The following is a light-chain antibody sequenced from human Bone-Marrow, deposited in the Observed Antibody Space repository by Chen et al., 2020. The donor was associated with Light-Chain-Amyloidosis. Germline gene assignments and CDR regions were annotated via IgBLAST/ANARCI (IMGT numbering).Light chain of an antibody. CDR1: NIGSTS. Sequence: SYVLTQPSSVSVAPGQTATIACGGNNIGSTSVHWCQQTPGQAPLLVVYDDSDRPSGIPERLSGCNAGNTATLTISRVEAEDEADYYCQVWDRSSDRPVFGGGTKLTVL. CDR3: QVWDRSSDRPV. J-gene: IGLJ3*02. CDR2: DDS. V-gene: IGLV3-21*02.